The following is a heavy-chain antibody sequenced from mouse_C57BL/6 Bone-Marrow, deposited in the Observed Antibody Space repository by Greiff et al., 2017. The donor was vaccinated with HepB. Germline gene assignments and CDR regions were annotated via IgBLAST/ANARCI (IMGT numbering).Heavy chain of an antibody. J-gene: IGHJ4*01. CDR1: GFTFSNYW. CDR2: IRLKSDNYAT. CDR3: TLLYCYYAMDY. Sequence: EVKLLESGGGLVQPGGSMKLSCVASGFTFSNYWMNWVRQSPEKGLEWVAQIRLKSDNYATHYAESVKGRFTISRDDSKSSVYLQMNNLRAEDTGIYYCTLLYCYYAMDYWGQGTSVTVSS. V-gene: IGHV6-3*01. D-gene: IGHD2-1*01.